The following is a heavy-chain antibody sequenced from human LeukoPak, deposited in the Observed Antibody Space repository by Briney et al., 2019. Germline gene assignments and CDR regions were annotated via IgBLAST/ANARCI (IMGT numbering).Heavy chain of an antibody. V-gene: IGHV3-74*01. D-gene: IGHD3-10*01. CDR1: GFTFSSYW. CDR3: AREGITMVRGVPDY. J-gene: IGHJ4*02. CDR2: INSDGSST. Sequence: QPGGSLRLSCAASGFTFSSYWMHWVRQAPGKGLVWVSRINSDGSSTSDADSVKGRFTISRDNARNTLYLQMSSLRAEDTAVYYCAREGITMVRGVPDYWGQGTLVTVSS.